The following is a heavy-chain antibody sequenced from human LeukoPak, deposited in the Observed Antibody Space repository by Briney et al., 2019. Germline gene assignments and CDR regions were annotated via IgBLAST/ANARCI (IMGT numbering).Heavy chain of an antibody. D-gene: IGHD5-24*01. Sequence: SETLSLTCAVYGGSFSDYYWSLIRQPPGKGLEWIGEINHSGSTNYNPSLKSRVTISVDTSKNQFSLKLSSVTAADTAVYYCASSEMATTYWGQGTLVTVSS. CDR3: ASSEMATTY. V-gene: IGHV4-34*01. CDR1: GGSFSDYY. J-gene: IGHJ4*02. CDR2: INHSGST.